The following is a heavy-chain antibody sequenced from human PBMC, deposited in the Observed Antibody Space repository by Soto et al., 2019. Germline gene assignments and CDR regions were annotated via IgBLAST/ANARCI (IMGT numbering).Heavy chain of an antibody. CDR3: DPVVPVMVASCFYY. CDR2: IKSKNNGGAI. Sequence: EVQLAESGGGLVKPGGSLRLSCAASGFIVNTSWVHWVRQAPGKGLEWVGRIKSKNNGGAIAYAASVIGRFTISREYSENTVYVEMNRQKSEHGAVYYYDPVVPVMVASCFYYWGQG. D-gene: IGHD3-22*01. CDR1: GFIVNTSW. J-gene: IGHJ6*01. V-gene: IGHV3-15*07.